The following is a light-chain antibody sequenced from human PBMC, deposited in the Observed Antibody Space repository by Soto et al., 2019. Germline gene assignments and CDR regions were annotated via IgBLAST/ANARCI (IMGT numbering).Light chain of an antibody. V-gene: IGKV3-15*01. Sequence: ILMTQSPATLSVSPGERATLSCRASQSVSSNLAWYQQKPGQAPRLLIYGASTRATGIPARFSGSGSGTEFTLTISILQSEDFAVCYCQQYNNWPPITFGQGTRLEIK. CDR1: QSVSSN. J-gene: IGKJ5*01. CDR2: GAS. CDR3: QQYNNWPPIT.